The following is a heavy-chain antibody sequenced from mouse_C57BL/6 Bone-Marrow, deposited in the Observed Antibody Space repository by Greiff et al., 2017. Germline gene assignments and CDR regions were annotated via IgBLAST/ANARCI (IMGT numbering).Heavy chain of an antibody. CDR3: AKNPYGYDGRGYAMDY. CDR2: IWRGGST. Sequence: QVQLQQSGPGLVQPSQSLSITCTVSGFSLTSYGVHWVRQSPGKGLEWLGVIWRGGSTDYNAAFMSRLSITKDNSKSQVFFKMNSLQADDTAIYYCAKNPYGYDGRGYAMDYWGQGTSVTVSS. V-gene: IGHV2-5*01. CDR1: GFSLTSYG. J-gene: IGHJ4*01. D-gene: IGHD2-2*01.